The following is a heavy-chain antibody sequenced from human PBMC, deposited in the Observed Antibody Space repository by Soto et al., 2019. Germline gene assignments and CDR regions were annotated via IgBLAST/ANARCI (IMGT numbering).Heavy chain of an antibody. CDR1: GFTFSDYY. D-gene: IGHD2-21*02. J-gene: IGHJ4*02. CDR3: ARTTNCGGDCYQENNY. CDR2: ISSSSSYT. V-gene: IGHV3-11*06. Sequence: QVQLVESGGGLVKPGGSLRLSCAASGFTFSDYYMSWIRQAPGKGLEWVSYISSSSSYTNYADSVKGRFTISRDNAKNSLYLQMNSLRAADTAVYYCARTTNCGGDCYQENNYWGQGTLVTVSS.